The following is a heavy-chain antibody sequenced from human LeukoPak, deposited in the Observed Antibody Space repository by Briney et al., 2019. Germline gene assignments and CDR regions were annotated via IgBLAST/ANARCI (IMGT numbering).Heavy chain of an antibody. D-gene: IGHD3-22*01. CDR2: IYPGDSDT. CDR3: ARLGDPYYYDSSGYYWFDP. CDR1: GYSFTSYW. J-gene: IGHJ5*02. V-gene: IGHV5-51*01. Sequence: GESLKISCKGSGYSFTSYWIGWVRQMPGKGLEWMGIIYPGDSDTRYCPSFQGQVTISADKSISTAYLQWSSLKASDTAMYYCARLGDPYYYDSSGYYWFDPWGQGTLVTVSS.